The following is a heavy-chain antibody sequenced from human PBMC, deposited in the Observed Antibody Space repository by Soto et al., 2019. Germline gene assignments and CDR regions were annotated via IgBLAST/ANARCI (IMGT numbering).Heavy chain of an antibody. Sequence: QVQVVESGGGVVQPGRSLRLSCAASGFTFSSFGMHWVRQAPGKGLEWVSLIWYDGSKKSYGDSVKGRFTISRDNSRNTVYLQMNSLRADATAVYYCALDASYYSLWSGYYPSRNGMDVWGQGTTVTVSS. CDR3: ALDASYYSLWSGYYPSRNGMDV. CDR2: IWYDGSKK. V-gene: IGHV3-33*01. CDR1: GFTFSSFG. D-gene: IGHD3-3*01. J-gene: IGHJ6*02.